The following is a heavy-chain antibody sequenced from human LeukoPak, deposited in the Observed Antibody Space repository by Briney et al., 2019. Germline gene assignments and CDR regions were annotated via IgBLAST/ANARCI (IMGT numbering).Heavy chain of an antibody. CDR2: IYYSGTT. Sequence: SETLSLTCAVYGGSFSGDYWSWIRQPPGKGLEWIGCIYYSGTTNYNPSLQSRVSISIDTSKKQFSLKLTSVTAADTAVYFCARHQLRGFLDDNWGQGTLVTVSS. CDR1: GGSFSGDY. D-gene: IGHD3-10*01. J-gene: IGHJ4*02. V-gene: IGHV4-59*08. CDR3: ARHQLRGFLDDN.